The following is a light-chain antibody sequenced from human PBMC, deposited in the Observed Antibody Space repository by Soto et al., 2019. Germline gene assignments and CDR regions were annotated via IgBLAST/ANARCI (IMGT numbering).Light chain of an antibody. J-gene: IGLJ1*01. CDR2: EVS. CDR1: SSDVGAYIY. CDR3: SSYAGSNTFV. V-gene: IGLV2-8*01. Sequence: QSALTQPPSASGSPGQSVTISCTGTSSDVGAYIYVSWYQQHPGKAPKLIIYEVSRRPSGVPERFSGSKSGNTASLTVSGLQAEDEAHYYCSSYAGSNTFVFGTGTKLTVL.